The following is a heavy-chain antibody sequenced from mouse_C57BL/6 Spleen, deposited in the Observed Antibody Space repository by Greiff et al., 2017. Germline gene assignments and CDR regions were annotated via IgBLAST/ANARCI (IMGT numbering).Heavy chain of an antibody. J-gene: IGHJ1*03. V-gene: IGHV1-55*01. CDR2: IYPGRGST. D-gene: IGHD2-1*01. CDR3: ARELLWYLDV. CDR1: GYTFTSYW. Sequence: VQLQQPGAELVKPGASVKMSCKASGYTFTSYWITWVKQRPGQGLEWIGDIYPGRGSTNYNEKFKSKATLTVDTSSSTAYMQLSSLTSEDSAVYYCARELLWYLDVWGTGTTVTVSS.